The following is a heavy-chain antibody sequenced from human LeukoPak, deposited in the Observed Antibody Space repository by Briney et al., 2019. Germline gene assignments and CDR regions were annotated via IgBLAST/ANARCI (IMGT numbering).Heavy chain of an antibody. J-gene: IGHJ5*02. D-gene: IGHD3-10*01. Sequence: PGGSLRLSCVASGFTFSAYWMSWVRQAPGKGLEWVANIQKDGSEKYYADSVKGRFTISRDNAKNSLNLQMNSLRAEDTAVYYCARGAYGSGSYGDNWFDPWGQGTLVTVSS. CDR1: GFTFSAYW. CDR3: ARGAYGSGSYGDNWFDP. V-gene: IGHV3-7*01. CDR2: IQKDGSEK.